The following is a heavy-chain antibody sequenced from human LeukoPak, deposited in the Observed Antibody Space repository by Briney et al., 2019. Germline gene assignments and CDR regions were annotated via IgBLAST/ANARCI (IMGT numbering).Heavy chain of an antibody. D-gene: IGHD3-16*01. Sequence: GGSLRLSCAASGFTFSSYEMNWVRQAPGQGLEWVAYISSSGSTVYYADSVKGRFTISRDNAKNSLYLQMNSLRDEDTAMYYCARSGEVKRYFFDYWGQGTPVTVSS. CDR1: GFTFSSYE. CDR3: ARSGEVKRYFFDY. V-gene: IGHV3-48*03. CDR2: ISSSGSTV. J-gene: IGHJ4*02.